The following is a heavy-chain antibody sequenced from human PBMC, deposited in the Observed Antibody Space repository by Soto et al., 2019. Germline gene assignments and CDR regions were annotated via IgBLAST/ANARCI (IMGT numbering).Heavy chain of an antibody. CDR3: AKAVVVPAAIQFGIHY. V-gene: IGHV3-23*01. CDR2: ISGSGGST. CDR1: GFSFSSYA. D-gene: IGHD2-2*01. J-gene: IGHJ4*02. Sequence: PGGSLRLSCAASGFSFSSYAMSWVRQAPGKGLEWVSAISGSGGSTYYADSAKGRFTISRDNSKNTLYLQMNSLRAEDTAVYYCAKAVVVPAAIQFGIHYWDKGPLVTVSS.